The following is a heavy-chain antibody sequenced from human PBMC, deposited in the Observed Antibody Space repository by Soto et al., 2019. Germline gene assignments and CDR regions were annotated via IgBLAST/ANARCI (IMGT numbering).Heavy chain of an antibody. Sequence: QVQLVQSGAEVKKPGASVKVSCKASGYTFTSYYMHWVRQAPGQGLEWMGMINPSGGSTSYAQKLQGRVTMTRDTSTSTVYMELSSLRSEDTAVYYCAREKATVTDYYYGMDVWGQGTTVTVSS. CDR3: AREKATVTDYYYGMDV. V-gene: IGHV1-46*04. D-gene: IGHD4-4*01. CDR1: GYTFTSYY. J-gene: IGHJ6*02. CDR2: INPSGGST.